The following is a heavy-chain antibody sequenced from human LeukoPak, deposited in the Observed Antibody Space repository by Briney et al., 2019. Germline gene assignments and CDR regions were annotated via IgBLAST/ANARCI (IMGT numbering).Heavy chain of an antibody. CDR3: ARGSGGVVLASPGGY. CDR2: ISANNGDT. CDR1: GYIFTSYG. V-gene: IGHV1-18*01. Sequence: GSVKVSCKASGYIFTSYGISWVRQAPGQGLEWMGWISANNGDTDYPQNLQGRVTMTTDTYTSTAYMELRSLRSDDTAMYYCARGSGGVVLASPGGYWGQGTLVTVSS. J-gene: IGHJ4*02. D-gene: IGHD2-15*01.